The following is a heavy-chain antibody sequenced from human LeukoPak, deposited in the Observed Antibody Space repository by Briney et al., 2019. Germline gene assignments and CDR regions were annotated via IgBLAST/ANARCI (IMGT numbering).Heavy chain of an antibody. CDR3: SLDYDILTGYVFDY. CDR2: IKSKTDGGTT. D-gene: IGHD3-9*01. Sequence: GGSLRLSCAASGFTFSNAWMSWVRQAPGKGLEWVGRIKSKTDGGTTDYAAPVKGRFTISSDDSKNTLYLQMNSLKTEDTAVYYCSLDYDILTGYVFDYWGQGTLVTVSS. CDR1: GFTFSNAW. V-gene: IGHV3-15*01. J-gene: IGHJ4*02.